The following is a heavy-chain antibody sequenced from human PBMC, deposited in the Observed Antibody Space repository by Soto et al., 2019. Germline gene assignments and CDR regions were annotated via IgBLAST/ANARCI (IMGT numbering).Heavy chain of an antibody. D-gene: IGHD4-4*01. CDR2: ISYEGSNK. V-gene: IGHV3-30-3*01. J-gene: IGHJ4*02. Sequence: PGGSLRLSCAASGFTSSSYAMHWVRQAPGTGLEWVAVISYEGSNKYYADSVKGRFTISRGNSKNTLYLQMNSLRTEDTAVYYCARVLGGMATVPFDYWGQGALVTVSS. CDR3: ARVLGGMATVPFDY. CDR1: GFTSSSYA.